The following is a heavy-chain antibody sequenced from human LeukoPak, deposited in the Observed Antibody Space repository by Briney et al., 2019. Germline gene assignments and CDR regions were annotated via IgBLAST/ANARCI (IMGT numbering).Heavy chain of an antibody. CDR3: ATTPLGLITMVRGNFDY. CDR1: GYTLTELS. CDR2: FDPEDGET. J-gene: IGHJ4*02. V-gene: IGHV1-24*01. Sequence: ASVKVSRKVSGYTLTELSMHWVRQAPGKGLEWMGGFDPEDGETIYAQKFQGRVTMTEDTSTDTAYMELSSLRSEDTAVYYCATTPLGLITMVRGNFDYWGQGTLVTVSS. D-gene: IGHD3-10*01.